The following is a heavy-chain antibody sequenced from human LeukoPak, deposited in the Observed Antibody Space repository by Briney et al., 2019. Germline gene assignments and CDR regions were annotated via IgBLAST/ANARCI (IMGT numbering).Heavy chain of an antibody. D-gene: IGHD3-22*01. J-gene: IGHJ4*02. V-gene: IGHV4-34*01. CDR1: GGSFSGYY. CDR2: INHSGST. Sequence: SETLSLTCAVYGGSFSGYYWSWIRQPPGKGLEWIGEINHSGSTSYNPSLKSRVTISVDTSKNQFSLKLSSVTAADTAVYYCARDLPKYYYDRYFDYWGQGTLVTVSS. CDR3: ARDLPKYYYDRYFDY.